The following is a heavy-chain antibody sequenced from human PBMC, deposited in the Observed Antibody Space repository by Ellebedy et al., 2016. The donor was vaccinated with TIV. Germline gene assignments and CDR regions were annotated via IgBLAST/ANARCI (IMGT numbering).Heavy chain of an antibody. Sequence: GESLKIPCAASGFTFSSYGMHWVRQAPGKGLEWVAVISYDGSEKHYADSVKGRFTISRDNSKNTLYLQMNSLRADDTAVYYCASTIAAAGTPINTWGRGTLVTVSS. CDR3: ASTIAAAGTPINT. V-gene: IGHV3-30*03. J-gene: IGHJ4*02. D-gene: IGHD6-13*01. CDR1: GFTFSSYG. CDR2: ISYDGSEK.